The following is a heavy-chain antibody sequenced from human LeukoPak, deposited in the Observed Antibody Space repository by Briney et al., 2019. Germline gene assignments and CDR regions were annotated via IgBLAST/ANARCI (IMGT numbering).Heavy chain of an antibody. CDR2: IYYSGST. Sequence: SETLSLTCTVSGGSISSYYWSWIRQPPGKGLEWIGYIYYSGSTNYNPSLKSRVTISVDTSKNQFSLKLSSVTAADTVVYYCARAIRQWLGTLYYFDYWGQGTLVTVSS. CDR3: ARAIRQWLGTLYYFDY. D-gene: IGHD6-19*01. V-gene: IGHV4-59*01. CDR1: GGSISSYY. J-gene: IGHJ4*02.